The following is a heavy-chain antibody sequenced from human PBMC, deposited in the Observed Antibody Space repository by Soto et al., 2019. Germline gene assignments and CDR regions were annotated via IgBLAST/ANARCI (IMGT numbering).Heavy chain of an antibody. CDR1: GGSISSGGYY. J-gene: IGHJ4*02. CDR3: ARVEWPQQYYIDY. V-gene: IGHV4-31*03. Sequence: SETLSLACTVSGGSISSGGYYWSWIRQHPGKGLEWIGYIYYSGSTYYNPSLKSRVTISVDTSKNQFSLKLSSVTAADTAVYYCARVEWPQQYYIDYWGQGTLVTVSS. CDR2: IYYSGST. D-gene: IGHD2-8*01.